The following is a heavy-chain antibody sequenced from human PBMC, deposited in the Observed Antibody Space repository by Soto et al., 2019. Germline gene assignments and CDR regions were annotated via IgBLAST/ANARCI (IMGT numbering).Heavy chain of an antibody. V-gene: IGHV1-18*01. J-gene: IGHJ6*02. CDR3: ASSPYYGSGSNNYYYYGMDV. D-gene: IGHD3-10*01. CDR2: ISAYNGNT. Sequence: GASVKVSCKASGYTFTSYGISWVRQAPGQGLEWMGWISAYNGNTNYAQKLQGRVTMTTDTSTSTAYMELRSLRSDDTAVYYCASSPYYGSGSNNYYYYGMDVWGQGTTVTVSS. CDR1: GYTFTSYG.